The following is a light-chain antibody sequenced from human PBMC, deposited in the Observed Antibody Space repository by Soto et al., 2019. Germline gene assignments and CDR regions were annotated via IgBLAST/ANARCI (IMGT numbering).Light chain of an antibody. Sequence: QSVLTQPASVSGSPGQSITISCTGTSSDVGSYNLVSWYQQHPGKAPKLMIYEGSKRPSGVSNRFSGSKSGNTASLTISGLQAEDKADYYCCSYAGSSTYVVFGGGTQLTVL. CDR1: SSDVGSYNL. CDR2: EGS. J-gene: IGLJ2*01. V-gene: IGLV2-23*01. CDR3: CSYAGSSTYVV.